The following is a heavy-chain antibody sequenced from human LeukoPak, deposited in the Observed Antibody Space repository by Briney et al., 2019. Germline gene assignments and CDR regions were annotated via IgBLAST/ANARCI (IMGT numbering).Heavy chain of an antibody. CDR2: ISGRGTTI. D-gene: IGHD2-15*01. CDR3: VRDGIVVVVGTFDI. V-gene: IGHV3-11*01. J-gene: IGHJ3*02. CDR1: GFSFGDYY. Sequence: PGGSLRLSCAASGFSFGDYYMSWIRQAPGKGLEWVSYISGRGTTIYYADSVTGRFTISRDNAENSLYLQMKSLRAEDTAVYYCVRDGIVVVVGTFDIWGQGTMVTVSS.